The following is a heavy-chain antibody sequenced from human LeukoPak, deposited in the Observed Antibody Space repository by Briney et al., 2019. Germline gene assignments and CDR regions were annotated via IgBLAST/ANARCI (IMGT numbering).Heavy chain of an antibody. CDR2: TYHSGSP. CDR3: ARDWSGGSCYPYYYYGMDV. CDR1: GYSISSGYY. Sequence: SETLSLTCTVSGYSISSGYYWGWIRQPPGKGLEWIGSTYHSGSPYYNPSLKSRVTISVDTSKNQFSLKLSSVTAADTAVYYCARDWSGGSCYPYYYYGMDVWGQGTTVTVSS. J-gene: IGHJ6*02. D-gene: IGHD2-15*01. V-gene: IGHV4-38-2*02.